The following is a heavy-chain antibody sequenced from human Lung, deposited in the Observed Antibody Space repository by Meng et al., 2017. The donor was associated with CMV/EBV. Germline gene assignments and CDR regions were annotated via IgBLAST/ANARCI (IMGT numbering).Heavy chain of an antibody. D-gene: IGHD3-3*01. V-gene: IGHV4-39*07. CDR2: IYYSGTT. CDR3: ARDGYYDFWSGQYKPSNWFDP. Sequence: GSLRLXXTVSGGSVSSTNSYWGWLRQPPGKGLEWIGTIYYSGTTHYNPSLKSRVTISVDTSKNQFSLKLNSVTAADTAVYFCARDGYYDFWSGQYKPSNWFDPWGQGXLVTVSS. J-gene: IGHJ5*02. CDR1: GGSVSSTNSY.